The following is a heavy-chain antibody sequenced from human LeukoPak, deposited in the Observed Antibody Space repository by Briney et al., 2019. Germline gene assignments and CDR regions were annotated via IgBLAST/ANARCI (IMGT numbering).Heavy chain of an antibody. Sequence: GASVKVSCKASRGTFSSYAISWVRQAPGQGLEWMGGIIPIFGTANYAQKFQGRVTITADKSTSTAYMELSSLRSEDTAVYYCASLTDIHGSGSYPRTYYYYYMDVWGKGTTVTVSS. CDR2: IIPIFGTA. D-gene: IGHD3-10*01. J-gene: IGHJ6*03. CDR1: RGTFSSYA. V-gene: IGHV1-69*06. CDR3: ASLTDIHGSGSYPRTYYYYYMDV.